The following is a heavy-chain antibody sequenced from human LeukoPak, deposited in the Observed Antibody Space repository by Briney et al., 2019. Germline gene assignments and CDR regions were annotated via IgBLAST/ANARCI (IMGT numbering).Heavy chain of an antibody. D-gene: IGHD6-13*01. CDR1: GFTFSSYS. CDR3: ARDPYSSSWYDY. Sequence: PGGSLRLSCAASGFTFSSYSMNWVRQAPGKGLEWVSSISSNSSYIYYADSVKGRFTISRDNAKNSLYLQMNSLRAEDTAVYYCARDPYSSSWYDYWGQGTLVTVSS. CDR2: ISSNSSYI. J-gene: IGHJ4*02. V-gene: IGHV3-21*01.